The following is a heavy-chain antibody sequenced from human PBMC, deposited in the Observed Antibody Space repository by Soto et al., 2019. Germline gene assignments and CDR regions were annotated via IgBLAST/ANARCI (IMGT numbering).Heavy chain of an antibody. D-gene: IGHD5-12*01. Sequence: QVQLQQWGAGLLKPSETLSLTCAVSGASFTGYYWSWIRQPPGKGLEWIGEVKHWGGTNYSPSLRGRVPISAATSKNQFSMQLNSVTGADTAVYYCARGQEGIVATHWDQGTLVTVSS. CDR2: VKHWGGT. J-gene: IGHJ4*02. V-gene: IGHV4-34*01. CDR1: GASFTGYY. CDR3: ARGQEGIVATH.